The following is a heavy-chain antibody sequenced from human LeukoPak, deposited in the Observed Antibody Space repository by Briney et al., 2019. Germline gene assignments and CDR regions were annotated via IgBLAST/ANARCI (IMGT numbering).Heavy chain of an antibody. Sequence: SVKVSCKASGGTFSSYAISRVRQAPGQGLEWMGGIIPIFGTANYAQKFQGRVTITADESTSTAYMELSSLRSEDTAVYYYARDFMVRGVMATNFDYWGQGTLVTVSS. V-gene: IGHV1-69*13. J-gene: IGHJ4*02. CDR1: GGTFSSYA. D-gene: IGHD3-10*01. CDR3: ARDFMVRGVMATNFDY. CDR2: IIPIFGTA.